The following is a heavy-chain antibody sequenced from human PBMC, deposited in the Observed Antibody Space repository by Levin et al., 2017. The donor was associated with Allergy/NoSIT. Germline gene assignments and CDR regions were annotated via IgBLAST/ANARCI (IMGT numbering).Heavy chain of an antibody. J-gene: IGHJ4*02. Sequence: GGSLRLSCAASGFNFGDYVMHWVRQAPGKGLEWISTIGWNGGNIAYAESVKGRFTISRDNAGNSVYLQMNSLRPEDSAVYYCAKRYIWNSGYFDSWGQGGLVTVSS. CDR1: GFNFGDYV. V-gene: IGHV3-9*01. CDR2: IGWNGGNI. CDR3: AKRYIWNSGYFDS. D-gene: IGHD1-7*01.